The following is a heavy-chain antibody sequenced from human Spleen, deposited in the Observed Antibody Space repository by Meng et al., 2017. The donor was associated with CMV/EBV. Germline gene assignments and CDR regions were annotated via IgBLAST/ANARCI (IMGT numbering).Heavy chain of an antibody. CDR3: ARENSRARQVPWFDP. CDR2: INPSGGST. Sequence: ASVKVSCKASGYTFTSYYMHWVRQAPGQGLEWMGIINPSGGSTSYAQKFQGRVTMTRDTSTSTVYMELSSLRSEDTAVYYCARENSRARQVPWFDPWGQGTLVTVSS. CDR1: GYTFTSYY. J-gene: IGHJ5*02. V-gene: IGHV1-46*01. D-gene: IGHD6-13*01.